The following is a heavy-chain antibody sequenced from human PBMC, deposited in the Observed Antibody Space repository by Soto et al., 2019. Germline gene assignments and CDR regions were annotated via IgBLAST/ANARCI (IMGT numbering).Heavy chain of an antibody. CDR3: ANIVLMVDANDY. CDR1: GFTFSSYA. V-gene: IGHV3-23*01. CDR2: ISGSGGST. D-gene: IGHD2-8*01. Sequence: VGSLRLSCAASGFTFSSYAMSWVRQAPGKGLEWVSAISGSGGSTYYADSVKGRFTISRDNSKNTLYLQMNSLRAEDTAVYYCANIVLMVDANDYCGQGTLVPVSS. J-gene: IGHJ4*02.